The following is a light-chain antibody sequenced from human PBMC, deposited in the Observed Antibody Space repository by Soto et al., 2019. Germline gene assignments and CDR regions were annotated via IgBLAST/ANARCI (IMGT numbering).Light chain of an antibody. V-gene: IGLV2-8*01. CDR1: SSDVGGYNY. CDR3: SSYAGSINV. Sequence: QSVLTQPPAASGSPGQSVTISCTGTSSDVGGYNYVSWYQQHPGKAPKVIIYEVNKRPSGVPDRFSGSKSGNTASLTVSGLQAEDEADYYCSSYAGSINVFGTGTKVTVL. J-gene: IGLJ1*01. CDR2: EVN.